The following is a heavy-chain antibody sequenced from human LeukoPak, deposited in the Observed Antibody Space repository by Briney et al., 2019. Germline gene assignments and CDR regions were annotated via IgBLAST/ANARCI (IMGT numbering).Heavy chain of an antibody. CDR2: INHSGST. CDR1: GGSFSGYY. J-gene: IGHJ5*02. Sequence: SETLSLTCAVYGGSFSGYYWSWIRQPPGKGLEWIWEINHSGSTNYNPSLKSRVTISVDPSKNQFSLKLSSVPAADTAVYYCARATNNYDFWSGYQFDPWGQGTLVTVSS. CDR3: ARATNNYDFWSGYQFDP. V-gene: IGHV4-34*01. D-gene: IGHD3-3*01.